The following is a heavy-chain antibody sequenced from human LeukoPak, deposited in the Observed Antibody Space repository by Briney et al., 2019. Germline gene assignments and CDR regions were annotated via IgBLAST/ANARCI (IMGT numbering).Heavy chain of an antibody. Sequence: NAGGSLRLSCAASGFTFSAYSMNWVRQAPGKGLEWVSSISSGSRYIYYADSVKGRFTISRDNAKDSLYLRMNSLRAEDTAVYYCAKCSGGNCYHSDDHWGQGTLVTVSP. V-gene: IGHV3-21*01. J-gene: IGHJ5*02. CDR3: AKCSGGNCYHSDDH. D-gene: IGHD2-15*01. CDR1: GFTFSAYS. CDR2: ISSGSRYI.